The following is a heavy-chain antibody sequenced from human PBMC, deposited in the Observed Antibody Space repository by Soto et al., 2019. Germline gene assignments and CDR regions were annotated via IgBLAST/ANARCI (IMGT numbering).Heavy chain of an antibody. CDR1: GYTFTGYY. CDR2: INPNSRVT. J-gene: IGHJ5*02. Sequence: ASVKVSCKASGYTFTGYYMHWVRQAPGQGLEWMGLINPNSRVTNYAQKFQAWVTMTRDTSISTAYMELSSLRSEDTAVYYCVRRHVSATGIDWFDPWGQGTLVTVSS. V-gene: IGHV1-2*04. CDR3: VRRHVSATGIDWFDP. D-gene: IGHD6-13*01.